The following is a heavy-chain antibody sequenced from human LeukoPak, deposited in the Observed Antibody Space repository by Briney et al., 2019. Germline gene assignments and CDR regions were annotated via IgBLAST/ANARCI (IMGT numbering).Heavy chain of an antibody. Sequence: SVKVSCKASGGTFSSYAISWVRQAPGQGLEWMGGIIPIFGTANYAQKFQGRVTITADESTSTAYMELSSLRSEDTAVYYCASDCSSTSCPAPDDAFDIWGQGTMVTVSS. V-gene: IGHV1-69*13. CDR1: GGTFSSYA. D-gene: IGHD2-2*01. J-gene: IGHJ3*02. CDR3: ASDCSSTSCPAPDDAFDI. CDR2: IIPIFGTA.